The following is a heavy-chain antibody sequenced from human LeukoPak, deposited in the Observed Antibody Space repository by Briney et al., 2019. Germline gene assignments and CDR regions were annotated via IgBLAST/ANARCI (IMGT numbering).Heavy chain of an antibody. V-gene: IGHV4-31*03. Sequence: SQTLSLTCTVSGGSMSGGGCYWSWIRQHPGKGLDGVVNICDSGSTYYNPSLKSRVTIAVDTSKNPFSLQLSSVTAADTAVYSCARHLRYFAYWGQGNLVTVSS. D-gene: IGHD3-9*01. CDR3: ARHLRYFAY. CDR2: ICDSGST. J-gene: IGHJ4*02. CDR1: GGSMSGGGCY.